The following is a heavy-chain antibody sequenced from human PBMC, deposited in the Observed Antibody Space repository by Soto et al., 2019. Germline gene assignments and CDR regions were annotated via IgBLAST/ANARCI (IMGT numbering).Heavy chain of an antibody. D-gene: IGHD2-2*01. J-gene: IGHJ6*02. CDR1: GGSTSSSSYY. V-gene: IGHV4-39*07. CDR3: ARDHIVLVPAAREEYYYYYGMDV. CDR2: IYYSGST. Sequence: SETLSLTCTVSGGSTSSSSYYWGWIRQPPGKGLEWIGSIYYSGSTNYNPSLKSRVTISVDTSKNQFSLKLSSVTAADTAVYYCARDHIVLVPAAREEYYYYYGMDVWGQRTTVTVSS.